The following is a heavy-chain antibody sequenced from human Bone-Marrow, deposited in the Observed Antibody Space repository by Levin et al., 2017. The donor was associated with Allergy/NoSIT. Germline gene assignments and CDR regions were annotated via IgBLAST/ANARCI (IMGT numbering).Heavy chain of an antibody. V-gene: IGHV2-70*04. CDR3: ARGYSSNWSFDY. J-gene: IGHJ4*02. D-gene: IGHD6-13*01. Sequence: ESGPTLVKPTQTLTLTCTFFGISLSTSEMRVSWIRQPPGKALEWLARIDWDDDKFYSTSLKTRLTISKDTSKNQVVFTMTNMDPVDTATYYCARGYSSNWSFDYWGQGTLVTVSS. CDR1: GISLSTSEMR. CDR2: IDWDDDK.